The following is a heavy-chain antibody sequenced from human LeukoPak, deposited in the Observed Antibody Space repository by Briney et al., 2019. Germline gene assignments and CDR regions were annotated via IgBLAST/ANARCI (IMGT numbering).Heavy chain of an antibody. CDR1: GFTFDDYG. CDR2: INWNGGSI. Sequence: GGSLRLSCAASGFTFDDYGMSWVRQAPGKGLEWVSGINWNGGSIGYGDSVKGRFTISRDNARNSLYLQMNSLRAEDTAVYYCARDLIGYSYGYWTDYWGQGTLVTVSS. V-gene: IGHV3-20*04. J-gene: IGHJ4*02. D-gene: IGHD5-18*01. CDR3: ARDLIGYSYGYWTDY.